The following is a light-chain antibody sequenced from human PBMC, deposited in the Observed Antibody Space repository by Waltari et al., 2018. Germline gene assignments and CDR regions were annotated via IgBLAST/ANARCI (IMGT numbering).Light chain of an antibody. CDR1: SSDVGAYNY. V-gene: IGLV2-14*03. J-gene: IGLJ2*01. CDR3: CAYTRSDTVI. CDR2: NVY. Sequence: QSALTQPASVSASPGQSITISCSGTSSDVGAYNYVSWYQLHPGKVPKLIIYNVYDRAWGVCDRFAGSKSGNTASLISSKVLPEDEAVYSCCAYTRSDTVIFGGGTKLTVL.